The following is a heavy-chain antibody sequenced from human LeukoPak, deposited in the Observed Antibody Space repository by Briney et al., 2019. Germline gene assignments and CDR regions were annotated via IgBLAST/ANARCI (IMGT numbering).Heavy chain of an antibody. CDR2: IYSGGTT. V-gene: IGHV3-53*04. Sequence: GRSLILSCAASGFTFSSYGMTWVRQAPGKGLEWVSTIYSGGTTYYADSVMGRFTISRHNSRNTLYLQMNSLRAEDTAVYYCARVDTVMAYYFDLWGQGTLVTVSS. CDR1: GFTFSSYG. D-gene: IGHD5-18*01. J-gene: IGHJ4*02. CDR3: ARVDTVMAYYFDL.